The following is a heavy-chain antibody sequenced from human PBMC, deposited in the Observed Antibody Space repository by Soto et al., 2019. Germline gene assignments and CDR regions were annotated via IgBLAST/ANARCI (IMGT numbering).Heavy chain of an antibody. CDR3: VKARATGPKSDFDY. CDR2: ISSHGGRT. CDR1: GFTFGTYT. V-gene: IGHV3-64D*06. D-gene: IGHD7-27*01. Sequence: GGLRLSCSASGFTFGTYTMHWVRQAPGRGPECVSTISSHGGRTFYADFVKGRFTMSSDNSKNTLYLQMSSLRLEDTAVYYCVKARATGPKSDFDYWGQGTLVTVSS. J-gene: IGHJ4*02.